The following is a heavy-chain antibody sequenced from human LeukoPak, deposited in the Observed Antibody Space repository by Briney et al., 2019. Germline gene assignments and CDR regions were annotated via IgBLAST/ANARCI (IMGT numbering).Heavy chain of an antibody. Sequence: GASVKVSCKASGYTFTGYYMHWVRQAPGQGLEWMGWINPNSGGTNYAQKFQGRVTMTRDTSISTAYMELSRLRSDDTAVYYCARDRRGTGNSFDYWGQGTLVTLSS. CDR1: GYTFTGYY. V-gene: IGHV1-2*02. CDR3: ARDRRGTGNSFDY. J-gene: IGHJ4*02. D-gene: IGHD2-8*02. CDR2: INPNSGGT.